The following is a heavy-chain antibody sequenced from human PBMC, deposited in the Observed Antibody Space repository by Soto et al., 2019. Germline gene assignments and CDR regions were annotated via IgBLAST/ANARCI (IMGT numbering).Heavy chain of an antibody. D-gene: IGHD6-13*01. Sequence: ASVRVSCKASGGTFSSYAISWLRQAPGQGLEWMGGIIPIFGTANYAQKFQGRVTITADESTSTAYMELSSLRSEDTAVYSCARAREQQLVPFDYWGQGTLVTVSS. CDR1: GGTFSSYA. CDR2: IIPIFGTA. J-gene: IGHJ4*02. CDR3: ARAREQQLVPFDY. V-gene: IGHV1-69*13.